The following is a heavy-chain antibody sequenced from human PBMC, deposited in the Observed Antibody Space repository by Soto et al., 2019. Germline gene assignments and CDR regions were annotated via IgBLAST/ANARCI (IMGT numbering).Heavy chain of an antibody. V-gene: IGHV1-8*01. D-gene: IGHD2-15*01. CDR2: MNPNSGNT. J-gene: IGHJ6*02. Sequence: QVQLVQSGAEVKKPGASVKVSCKASGYTFTSYDINWVRQATGQGLEWMGWMNPNSGNTGYAQKFQGRVTMTRNTSIRTANMELSSLRSEDTAVYYCARVGYCSGGSCYFYYYYGMDVWGQGTTVTVSS. CDR3: ARVGYCSGGSCYFYYYYGMDV. CDR1: GYTFTSYD.